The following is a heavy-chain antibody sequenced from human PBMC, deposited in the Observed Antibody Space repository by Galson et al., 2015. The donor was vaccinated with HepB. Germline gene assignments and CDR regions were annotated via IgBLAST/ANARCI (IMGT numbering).Heavy chain of an antibody. Sequence: SVKVSCKASGYTFTGYYMHWVRRAPGQGLEWMGWINPNSGGTNYAQKFQGWVTMTRDTSISTAYMELSRLRSDDTAVYYCASERKWIQLWTFDYWGQGTLVTVSS. J-gene: IGHJ4*02. CDR3: ASERKWIQLWTFDY. D-gene: IGHD5-18*01. CDR2: INPNSGGT. CDR1: GYTFTGYY. V-gene: IGHV1-2*04.